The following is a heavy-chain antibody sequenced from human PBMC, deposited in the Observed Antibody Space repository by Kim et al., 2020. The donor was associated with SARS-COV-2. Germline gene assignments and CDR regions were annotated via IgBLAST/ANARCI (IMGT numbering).Heavy chain of an antibody. CDR2: INHSGST. CDR1: GGSFSGYY. Sequence: SETLSLTCAVYGGSFSGYYWSWIRQPPGKGLEWIGEINHSGSTNYNPSLKSRVTISVDTSKNQFSLKLSSVTAADTAVYYCARGIPLTIGYCSGGSCYHPYYYYGMDVWGQGTTVTVSS. J-gene: IGHJ6*02. V-gene: IGHV4-34*01. CDR3: ARGIPLTIGYCSGGSCYHPYYYYGMDV. D-gene: IGHD2-15*01.